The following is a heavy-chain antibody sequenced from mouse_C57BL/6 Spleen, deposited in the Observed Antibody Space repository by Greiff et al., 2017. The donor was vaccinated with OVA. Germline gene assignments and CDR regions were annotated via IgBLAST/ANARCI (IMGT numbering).Heavy chain of an antibody. Sequence: VQLKESGPELVKPGDSVKISCKASGYSFTGYFMNWVMQSHGKSLEWIGRINPYNGDTFYNQKFKGKATLTVDKSSSTAHMELRSLTSEDSAVYYCARMHYYGSSYVAWFAYWGQGTLVTVSA. D-gene: IGHD1-1*01. CDR3: ARMHYYGSSYVAWFAY. V-gene: IGHV1-20*01. CDR2: INPYNGDT. J-gene: IGHJ3*01. CDR1: GYSFTGYF.